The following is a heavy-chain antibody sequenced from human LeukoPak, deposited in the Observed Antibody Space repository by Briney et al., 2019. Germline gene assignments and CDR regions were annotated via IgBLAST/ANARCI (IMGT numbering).Heavy chain of an antibody. V-gene: IGHV3-53*01. J-gene: IGHJ4*02. CDR1: GFTVSSNY. CDR2: IYSGGST. CDR3: ARGLSGDCYDY. Sequence: GGSLRLSCAASGFTVSSNYMSWVRQAPGKGLEWVSVIYSGGSTYYADSVKGRFTISRDNSKNTLYLQINSLRAEDTAVYYCARGLSGDCYDYWGQGTLVTVSS. D-gene: IGHD2-8*02.